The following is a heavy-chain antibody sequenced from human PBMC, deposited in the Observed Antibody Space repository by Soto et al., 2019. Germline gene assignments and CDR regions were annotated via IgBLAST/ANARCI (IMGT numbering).Heavy chain of an antibody. V-gene: IGHV3-30*18. J-gene: IGHJ4*02. CDR3: AKVGYCSSTSCYNDY. CDR1: GFTFSSYG. D-gene: IGHD2-2*02. CDR2: ISYDGSNK. Sequence: QPGGSLRLSCAASGFTFSSYGMHWVRQAPGKGLEWVAVISYDGSNKYYADSVKGRSTISRDNSKNTLYLQMNSLRAEDTAVYYCAKVGYCSSTSCYNDYWGQGTLVTVSS.